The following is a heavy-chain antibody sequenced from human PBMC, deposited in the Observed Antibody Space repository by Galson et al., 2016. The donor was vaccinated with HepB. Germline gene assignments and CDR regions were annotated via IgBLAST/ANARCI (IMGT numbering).Heavy chain of an antibody. CDR3: AKEGCITSCSKDY. J-gene: IGHJ4*02. Sequence: SLRLSCAASGFTFSSYATSWVRQAPGKGLEWVSALSGSGGSPYYADSVKGRFTISRDNSKNTLYLQMNSLRAEDTAVYYCAKEGCITSCSKDYWGQGTLVTVSS. CDR2: LSGSGGSP. CDR1: GFTFSSYA. D-gene: IGHD2-2*01. V-gene: IGHV3-23*01.